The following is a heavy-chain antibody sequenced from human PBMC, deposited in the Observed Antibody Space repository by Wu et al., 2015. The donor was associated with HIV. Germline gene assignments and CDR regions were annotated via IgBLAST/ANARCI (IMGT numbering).Heavy chain of an antibody. CDR1: GGTFSNYA. J-gene: IGHJ4*02. D-gene: IGHD3-10*01. CDR3: AREIQVIISN. V-gene: IGHV1-69*12. CDR2: IIPAYGTT. Sequence: QVQLVQSGAEVKKPGSSVKVSCKASGGTFSNYAINWVRQAPGQGLEWMGDIIPAYGTTNYAQRFQGRVTISADESTTTAYMEVRRLRSDDTAVYYCAREIQVIISNWGQGTLVTVSS.